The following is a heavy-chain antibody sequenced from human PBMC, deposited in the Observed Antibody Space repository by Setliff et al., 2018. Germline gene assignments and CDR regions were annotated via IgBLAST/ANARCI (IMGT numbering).Heavy chain of an antibody. CDR3: ARQMSPPGMARARGFNWFDP. CDR1: GGPISSSSYY. V-gene: IGHV4-39*01. Sequence: SETLSLTCSASGGPISSSSYYWVWIRQPPGKGLEWIGAIFYDGNSYYNPSLKGRVTMSVDTSKNVFSLKLRSVTATDTSVYYCARQMSPPGMARARGFNWFDPWGQGTLVTVSS. CDR2: IFYDGNS. J-gene: IGHJ5*02. D-gene: IGHD3-10*01.